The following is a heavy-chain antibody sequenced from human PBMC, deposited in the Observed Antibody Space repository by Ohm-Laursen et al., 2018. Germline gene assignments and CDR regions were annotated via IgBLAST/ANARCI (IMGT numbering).Heavy chain of an antibody. D-gene: IGHD4-17*01. V-gene: IGHV2-5*01. CDR3: AHRRGYGDYVFPDL. CDR2: IYWNGDE. Sequence: TQTLTLTCTFSGFSLSTSRMGVGWIRQPPGKALEWLAVIYWNGDERYSPSLRSRLTITTDNSKNQVVLTMTNMDPVDTATYYCAHRRGYGDYVFPDLWGQGTLVTVSS. J-gene: IGHJ5*02. CDR1: GFSLSTSRMG.